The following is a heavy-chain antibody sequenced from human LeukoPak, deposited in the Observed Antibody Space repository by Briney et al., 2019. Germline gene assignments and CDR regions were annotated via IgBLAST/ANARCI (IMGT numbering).Heavy chain of an antibody. Sequence: SVKVSCKASGGTFSSYAISWVRQAPGQGLEWMGGIIPIFGTANYAQKFQGRVTITADKSTSTAYMELSSLRSEDTAVYYCASSRSSGWQFDYWGQGTLVTVSS. CDR1: GGTFSSYA. CDR3: ASSRSSGWQFDY. D-gene: IGHD6-19*01. CDR2: IIPIFGTA. V-gene: IGHV1-69*06. J-gene: IGHJ4*02.